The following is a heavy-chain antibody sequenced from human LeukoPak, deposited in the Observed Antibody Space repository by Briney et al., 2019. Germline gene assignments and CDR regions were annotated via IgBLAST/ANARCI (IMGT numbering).Heavy chain of an antibody. Sequence: PGGSLRLSCAASGFTFSNHAMHWVRQAPGKGLEWVAVIFYDGSIQYYADSVKGRFTISRDNSKNTLYLQMNSLRAEDTAVYYCARGRGYSYGQDYYYYMDVWGKGTTVTVSS. CDR1: GFTFSNHA. D-gene: IGHD5-18*01. J-gene: IGHJ6*03. V-gene: IGHV3-30*04. CDR3: ARGRGYSYGQDYYYYMDV. CDR2: IFYDGSIQ.